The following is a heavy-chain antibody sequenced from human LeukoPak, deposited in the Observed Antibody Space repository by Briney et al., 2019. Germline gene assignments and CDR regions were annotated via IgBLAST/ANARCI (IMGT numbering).Heavy chain of an antibody. CDR3: VKDADYDFWTYYYMDV. Sequence: PGGSLRLSCAASGFTFSSYSMHWVRQAPGKGLEWVAVILYDGANIKYVDSVKGRFTISRDDSKNALYLQMNSLRAEDTAVYYCVKDADYDFWTYYYMDVWGKGTTVTVSS. J-gene: IGHJ6*03. CDR1: GFTFSSYS. D-gene: IGHD3-3*01. V-gene: IGHV3-30*01. CDR2: ILYDGANI.